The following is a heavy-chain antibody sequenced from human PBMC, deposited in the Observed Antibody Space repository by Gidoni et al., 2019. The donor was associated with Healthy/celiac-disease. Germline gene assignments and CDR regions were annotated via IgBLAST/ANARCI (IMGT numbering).Heavy chain of an antibody. CDR3: ARGGGGYVFDY. V-gene: IGHV1-2*02. J-gene: IGHJ4*02. CDR1: GYTFIVYY. Sequence: VQLVQSGAEVKKPGASVKVSCRTSGYTFIVYYLHWVRQSPGHGLEWMGWINPSSGGTNYEQKFQGRVTMTRDTSISTAYMELSSLKSDDTAVYFCARGGGGYVFDYWGQGTLVTVSS. CDR2: INPSSGGT. D-gene: IGHD3-16*01.